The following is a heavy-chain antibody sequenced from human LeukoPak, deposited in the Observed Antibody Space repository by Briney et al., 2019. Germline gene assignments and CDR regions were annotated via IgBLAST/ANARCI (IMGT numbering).Heavy chain of an antibody. J-gene: IGHJ5*02. CDR3: ARGQGFDPPS. CDR2: ISSRGSTI. CDR1: GFKFNDYE. V-gene: IGHV3-48*03. Sequence: GGSLRLSCATSGFKFNDYEMNWVRQAPGKGLEWVSYISSRGSTISYADSVKGRFTISRDNAKNSLYLQMSSLRVEDTAVYFCARGQGFDPPSWGQGTLVTVSS.